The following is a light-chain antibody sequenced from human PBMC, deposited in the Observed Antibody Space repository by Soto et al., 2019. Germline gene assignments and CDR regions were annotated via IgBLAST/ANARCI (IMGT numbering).Light chain of an antibody. J-gene: IGKJ4*01. Sequence: ETVMTQFPATLSVSPGERATLSCRASQYVSTNLAWYQQQPGQPPRLLIYDISNRATGIPARFSGSGSETKFALTITSLQSEDFAVYYCQQYDTWPLTFGGGTKVDIK. CDR3: QQYDTWPLT. CDR2: DIS. V-gene: IGKV3D-15*01. CDR1: QYVSTN.